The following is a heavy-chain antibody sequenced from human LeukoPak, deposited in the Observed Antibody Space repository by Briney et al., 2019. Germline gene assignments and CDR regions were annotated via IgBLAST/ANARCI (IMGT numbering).Heavy chain of an antibody. J-gene: IGHJ3*02. V-gene: IGHV1-24*01. CDR1: GYTLTELS. CDR3: ATDPMGELPDAFDI. Sequence: GASVKVSCKVSGYTLTELSMHWVRQAPGKGLEWMGGFDPEDGETIYAQKLQGRVTMTEGTSTDTAYMELSSLRSEDTAVYYCATDPMGELPDAFDIWGQGTMVTVSS. D-gene: IGHD3-16*01. CDR2: FDPEDGET.